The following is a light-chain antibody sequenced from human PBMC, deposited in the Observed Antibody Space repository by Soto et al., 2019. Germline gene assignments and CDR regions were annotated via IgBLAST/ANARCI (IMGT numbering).Light chain of an antibody. CDR3: QQYNNWPSFP. CDR2: AAS. Sequence: EILMTQSPASLSASPGDRATLSCRASQSVASKLAWYQQKPGQAPRLLIYAASTRPTGIPARFSGSGSGTEDTPTIISMQSEDFAVSYCQQYNNWPSFPFGHGTKVDIK. CDR1: QSVASK. V-gene: IGKV3-15*01. J-gene: IGKJ3*01.